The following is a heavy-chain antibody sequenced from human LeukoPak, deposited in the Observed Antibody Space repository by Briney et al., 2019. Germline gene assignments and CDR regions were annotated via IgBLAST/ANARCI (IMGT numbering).Heavy chain of an antibody. J-gene: IGHJ6*02. CDR1: GGSISSISSNNYH. V-gene: IGHV4-39*02. D-gene: IGHD4-23*01. CDR2: IYYSGST. Sequence: SETLSLTCIVSGGSISSISSNNYHWGWVRQPPGKGLEWIGSIYYSGSTYYNPSLKSRVTISVDTSKNQFSLKLSSVTAADTALYYCAREMGVVTAHGIDVWGQGTTVTVSS. CDR3: AREMGVVTAHGIDV.